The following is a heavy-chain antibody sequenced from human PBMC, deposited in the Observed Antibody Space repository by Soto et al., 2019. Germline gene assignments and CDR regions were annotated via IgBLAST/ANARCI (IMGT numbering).Heavy chain of an antibody. D-gene: IGHD1-7*01. CDR1: GGSISSYY. Sequence: PSETPSLTCTVSGGSISSYYWSWIRQPPGKGLEWIGYIYYSGSTNYNPSLKSRVTISVDTSKNQFSLKLSSVTAADTAVYYCAREGLTGTIGLYYYYGMDVWGQGTTVTVSS. CDR2: IYYSGST. CDR3: AREGLTGTIGLYYYYGMDV. J-gene: IGHJ6*02. V-gene: IGHV4-59*13.